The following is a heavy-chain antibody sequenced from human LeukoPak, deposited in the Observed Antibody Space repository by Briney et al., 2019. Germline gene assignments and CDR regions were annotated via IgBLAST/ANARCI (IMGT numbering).Heavy chain of an antibody. CDR1: GGTFSSYA. D-gene: IGHD5-24*01. Sequence: ASVKVSCKASGGTFSSYAISWVRQAPGQGLEWMGGIIPIFGTANYAQKFQGRVTITTDESTSTAYMELSSLRSEDTAVYYCARVEMATIGQAGVFDYRGQGTLVTVSS. CDR3: ARVEMATIGQAGVFDY. V-gene: IGHV1-69*05. J-gene: IGHJ4*02. CDR2: IIPIFGTA.